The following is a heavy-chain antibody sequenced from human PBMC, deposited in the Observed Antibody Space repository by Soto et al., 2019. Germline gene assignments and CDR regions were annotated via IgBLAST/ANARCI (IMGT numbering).Heavy chain of an antibody. CDR1: GFTFSSYA. CDR2: ISYDGSNK. CDR3: ARDPSITMIVVVITKDYYYGMDV. V-gene: IGHV3-30-3*01. J-gene: IGHJ6*02. Sequence: GGSLRLFCAASGFTFSSYAMHWVRQAPGKGLEWVAVISYDGSNKYYADSVKGRFTISRDNSKNTLYLQMNSLRAEDTAVYYCARDPSITMIVVVITKDYYYGMDVWGQGTTVTVSS. D-gene: IGHD3-22*01.